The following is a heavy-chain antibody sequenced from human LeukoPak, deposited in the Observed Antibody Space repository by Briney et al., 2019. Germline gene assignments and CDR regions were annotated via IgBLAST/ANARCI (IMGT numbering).Heavy chain of an antibody. Sequence: ASVKVSCKASGYTFTGYYMHWVRQAPGQGLEWMGWINPNSGGTNYAQKFQGWVTMTGDTSISTAYMELSRLRSDDTAVYYCARDSSGYYYAAHYYYYGMDVWGQGTTVTVSS. CDR2: INPNSGGT. V-gene: IGHV1-2*04. CDR1: GYTFTGYY. J-gene: IGHJ6*02. CDR3: ARDSSGYYYAAHYYYYGMDV. D-gene: IGHD3-22*01.